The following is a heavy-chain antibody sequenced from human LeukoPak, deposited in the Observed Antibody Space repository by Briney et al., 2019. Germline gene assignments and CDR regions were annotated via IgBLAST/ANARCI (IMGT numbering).Heavy chain of an antibody. J-gene: IGHJ4*02. D-gene: IGHD3-3*01. CDR2: ISYDGSNK. CDR1: GFTFSSYG. Sequence: GGSLRLSCAASGFTFSSYGMHWVRQAPGKGLEWVAVISYDGSNKYYADSVKGRFTISRDNSKNTLYLQMNSLRAEDTAVYYCAKGDYDFWSGQPSRIDYWGQGTLVTVSS. CDR3: AKGDYDFWSGQPSRIDY. V-gene: IGHV3-30*18.